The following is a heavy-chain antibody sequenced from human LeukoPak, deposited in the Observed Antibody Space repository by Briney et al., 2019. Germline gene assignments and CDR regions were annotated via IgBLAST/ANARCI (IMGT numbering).Heavy chain of an antibody. CDR3: ARGIQLRIDY. CDR1: GGYFSGYY. Sequence: PSETLSLTCAVYGGYFSGYYWSWIRQPPGKGLEWIGEINHSGSTNYNPSLKSRVTISVDTSKNQFSLKLSSVTAADTAVYYCARGIQLRIDYWGQGTLVTVSS. V-gene: IGHV4-34*01. D-gene: IGHD5-18*01. J-gene: IGHJ4*02. CDR2: INHSGST.